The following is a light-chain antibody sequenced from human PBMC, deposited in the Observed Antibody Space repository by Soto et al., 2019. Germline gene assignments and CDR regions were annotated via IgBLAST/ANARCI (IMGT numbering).Light chain of an antibody. CDR2: GAS. V-gene: IGKV3-11*01. CDR1: QSVNDY. Sequence: EIVLTQSPATLPLSPGERATLSCRASQSVNDYLAWYQQKPGQAPRLLIYGASNRATGIPLRFSGSGSGTDFTLTISSLEPEDFAVYYCQHRGRWPRTFGQGTKLEIK. J-gene: IGKJ2*01. CDR3: QHRGRWPRT.